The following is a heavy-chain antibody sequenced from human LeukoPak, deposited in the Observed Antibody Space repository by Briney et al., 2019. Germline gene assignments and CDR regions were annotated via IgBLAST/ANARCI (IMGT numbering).Heavy chain of an antibody. CDR1: GFTFSSYA. J-gene: IGHJ4*02. CDR3: ARVEFWSGI. V-gene: IGHV3-23*01. Sequence: GGSLRLSCAASGFTFSSYAMSWVRQAPGKGLEWVSAISGSGGSTYYADSVKGRFTISRDNAKNSLYLQMNSLRAEDTAVYYCARVEFWSGIWGEGAPVTVSS. CDR2: ISGSGGST. D-gene: IGHD3-3*01.